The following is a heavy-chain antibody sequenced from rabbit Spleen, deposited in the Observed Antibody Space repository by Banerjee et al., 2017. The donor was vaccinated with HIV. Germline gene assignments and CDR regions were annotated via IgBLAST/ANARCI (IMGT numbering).Heavy chain of an antibody. CDR3: ARDNGGDRRFKF. J-gene: IGHJ4*01. D-gene: IGHD2-1*01. Sequence: QEQLEESGGDLVKPEGSLTLTCTASGFSFSSGYDMCWVRQAPGKGPEWIACIYTGSGGIYYASWAKGRFTISKTSSTTVTLQMTSLTAADTATYFSARDNGGDRRFKFWGPGTLVTVS. CDR1: GFSFSSGYD. V-gene: IGHV1S45*01. CDR2: IYTGSGGI.